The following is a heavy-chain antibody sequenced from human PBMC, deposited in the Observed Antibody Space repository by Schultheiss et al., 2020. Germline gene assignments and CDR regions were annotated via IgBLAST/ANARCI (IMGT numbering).Heavy chain of an antibody. J-gene: IGHJ6*02. D-gene: IGHD7-27*01. CDR1: GFTVSSNY. V-gene: IGHV3-66*01. CDR2: ISWNSGSI. Sequence: GGSLRLSCAASGFTVSSNYMSWVRQAPGKGLEWVSGISWNSGSIGYADSVKGRFTISRDNSKNTLYLQMSSLRDEDTAVYYCARGQLWSYAMDVWGQGTTVTVSS. CDR3: ARGQLWSYAMDV.